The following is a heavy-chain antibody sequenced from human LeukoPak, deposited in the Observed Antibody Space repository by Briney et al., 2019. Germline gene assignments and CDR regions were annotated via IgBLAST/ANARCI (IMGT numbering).Heavy chain of an antibody. D-gene: IGHD5-12*01. V-gene: IGHV1-69*13. CDR3: ARDYPYVGYSGYAPFDY. J-gene: IGHJ4*02. CDR1: GGTFISYA. Sequence: SVKVSCKASGGTFISYAISWVRQAPGQGLEWMGGIIPIFGTANYAQKFQGRVTITADESTSTAYMELSSLRSEDTAVYYCARDYPYVGYSGYAPFDYWGQGTLVTVSS. CDR2: IIPIFGTA.